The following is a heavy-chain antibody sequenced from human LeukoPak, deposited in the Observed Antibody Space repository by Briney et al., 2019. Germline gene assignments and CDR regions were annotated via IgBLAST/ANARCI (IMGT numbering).Heavy chain of an antibody. J-gene: IGHJ4*02. D-gene: IGHD3-10*01. CDR3: ARARAGVSDY. CDR1: GGSISSGSYY. Sequence: SQTLSLTCTVSGGSISSGSYYWSWIRQPAGKGLEWIGRIYTSGSTNYNPSLKSRVTISVDTSKNQFSLKLSSVTAADTAVYYCARARAGVSDYWGQGTLVTVSS. CDR2: IYTSGST. V-gene: IGHV4-61*02.